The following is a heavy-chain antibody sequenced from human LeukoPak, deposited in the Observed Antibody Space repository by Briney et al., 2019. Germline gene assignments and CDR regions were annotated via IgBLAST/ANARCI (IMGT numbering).Heavy chain of an antibody. V-gene: IGHV4-61*02. Sequence: SQTLSLTCTVSGGSISSGSYYWNWIRQPAGKGLEWIGRIYTSGSTNYNPSLKSRVTISVDTSKNQFSLKLSSVTAADTAVYYCAREEALGSGSFDYWGQGTLVTVSS. J-gene: IGHJ4*02. CDR1: GGSISSGSYY. CDR2: IYTSGST. D-gene: IGHD1-26*01. CDR3: AREEALGSGSFDY.